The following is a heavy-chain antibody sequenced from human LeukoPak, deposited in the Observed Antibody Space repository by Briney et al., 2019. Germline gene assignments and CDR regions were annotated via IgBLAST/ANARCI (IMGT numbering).Heavy chain of an antibody. CDR3: AGVGVVSSQTFDY. D-gene: IGHD2-15*01. Sequence: SQTLSLTCAISGDSVSSNSGAWNWIRQSPSRGLEWLGRTYYRSKWYNDHAVSVKGRLTINPDTSKNQFSLQLNSVTPEDTAVYYCAGVGVVSSQTFDYWGQGALVTVSS. J-gene: IGHJ4*02. CDR1: GDSVSSNSGA. CDR2: TYYRSKWYN. V-gene: IGHV6-1*01.